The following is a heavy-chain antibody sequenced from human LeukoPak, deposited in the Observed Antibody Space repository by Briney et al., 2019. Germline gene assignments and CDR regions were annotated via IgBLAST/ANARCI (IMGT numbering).Heavy chain of an antibody. CDR2: ISYDGSYK. CDR3: ASITRSVTPPGGY. D-gene: IGHD2-15*01. V-gene: IGHV3-30*03. CDR1: GFTLSTYG. J-gene: IGHJ4*02. Sequence: PGGSLRLSCAASGFTLSTYGMHWVRQAPGKGLEWVAVISYDGSYKYYVDSVKGRFTISRDNSKNTLYLQMNSLRAEDTAVYYCASITRSVTPPGGYWGQGTLVTVSS.